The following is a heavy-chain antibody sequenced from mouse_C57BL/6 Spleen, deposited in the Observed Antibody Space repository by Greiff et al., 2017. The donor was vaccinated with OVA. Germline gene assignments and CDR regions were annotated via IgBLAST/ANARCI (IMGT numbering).Heavy chain of an antibody. J-gene: IGHJ4*01. CDR2: IYPGDGDT. D-gene: IGHD1-1*01. CDR3: ARSTTVVAMDY. V-gene: IGHV1-82*01. CDR1: GYAFSSSW. Sequence: VKLQESGPELVKPGASVKISCKASGYAFSSSWMNWVKQRPGKGLEWIGRIYPGDGDTNYNGKFKGKATLTADKSSSTAYMQLSSLTSEDSAVYFCARSTTVVAMDYWGQGTSVTVSS.